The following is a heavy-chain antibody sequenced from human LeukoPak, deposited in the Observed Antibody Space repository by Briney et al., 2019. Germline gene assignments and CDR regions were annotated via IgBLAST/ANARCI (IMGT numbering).Heavy chain of an antibody. CDR3: ARYDPGAFDY. V-gene: IGHV4-59*08. Sequence: SETLSLTCTVSGGSISSYYWSWIRQPPGKGLEWIGYIYYSGSIYYNPSLKSRVTISVDTSKSQFSLKLNSVTAADTAIYYCARYDPGAFDYWGQGTLVTVSS. J-gene: IGHJ4*02. CDR1: GGSISSYY. D-gene: IGHD3-16*01. CDR2: IYYSGSI.